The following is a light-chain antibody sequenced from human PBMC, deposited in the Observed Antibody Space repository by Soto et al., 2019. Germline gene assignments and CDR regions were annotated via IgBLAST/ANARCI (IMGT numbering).Light chain of an antibody. Sequence: DVQLTQSPSILSASVGDRVTITCRASQGISSYLAWYQQKPGKAPNLLIYAASTLQSGVPSRFSGSGSVTEFTLTVSSLQPEDSATYYCQQFNRYPFTFCSGTKVDIK. CDR2: AAS. V-gene: IGKV1-9*01. CDR3: QQFNRYPFT. J-gene: IGKJ3*01. CDR1: QGISSY.